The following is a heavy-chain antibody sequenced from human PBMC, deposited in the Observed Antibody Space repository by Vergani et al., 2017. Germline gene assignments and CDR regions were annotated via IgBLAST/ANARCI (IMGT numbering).Heavy chain of an antibody. Sequence: QVQLVQSGAEVKKPGASVKVSCKASGYTFTSYDINWVRQATGQGLEWMGWMNPNSGNTGYAQKFQGRVTMTRNTSISTAYMELSSLRSEDTAVYYCARAANHNCDFWSGYPSYYYYGMDVWGQGTTVTVSS. D-gene: IGHD3-3*01. CDR1: GYTFTSYD. CDR2: MNPNSGNT. CDR3: ARAANHNCDFWSGYPSYYYYGMDV. V-gene: IGHV1-8*01. J-gene: IGHJ6*02.